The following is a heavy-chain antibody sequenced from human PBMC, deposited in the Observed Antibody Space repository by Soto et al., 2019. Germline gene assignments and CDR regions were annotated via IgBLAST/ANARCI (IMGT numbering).Heavy chain of an antibody. V-gene: IGHV1-69*12. J-gene: IGHJ6*02. D-gene: IGHD4-17*01. CDR3: ARERYRVYGDTVLNYYYYGMDV. CDR1: GGTFSSYA. CDR2: IIPIYGTA. Sequence: QVQLVQSGAEVKKPGSSVKVSCKASGGTFSSYAINWVRQAPGQGLEWMGGIIPIYGTANYAQKFQGRVTITADESPRXXYXEXXSLRSEDTAVYYCARERYRVYGDTVLNYYYYGMDVWGQGTTVTVSS.